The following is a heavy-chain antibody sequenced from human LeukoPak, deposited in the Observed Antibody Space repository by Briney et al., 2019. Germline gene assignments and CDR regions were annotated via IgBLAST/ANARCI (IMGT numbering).Heavy chain of an antibody. CDR1: GFTFSSYA. Sequence: PGRSLRLSCAASGFTFSSYAMHWVRQAPGKGLEWVALISYDGGDKYYADSVKGRFTISRDNSKNTLYLQMNSLRAEDTAVYYCAKAYWAGIAPKDYWGQGTLVTVSS. CDR2: ISYDGGDK. D-gene: IGHD6-19*01. V-gene: IGHV3-30*18. CDR3: AKAYWAGIAPKDY. J-gene: IGHJ4*02.